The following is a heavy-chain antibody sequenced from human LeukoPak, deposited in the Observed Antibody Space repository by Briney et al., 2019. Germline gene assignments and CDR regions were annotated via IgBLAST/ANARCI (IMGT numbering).Heavy chain of an antibody. V-gene: IGHV4-34*01. CDR3: ASSLWFGELLS. J-gene: IGHJ4*02. CDR2: INHSGST. Sequence: PGGSLRLSCAASGFTFSSYAMSWIRQPPGKGLEWIGEINHSGSTNYNPSLKSRVTISVDTSKNQFSLKLSSVTAADTAVYYCASSLWFGELLSWGQGTLVTVSS. D-gene: IGHD3-10*01. CDR1: GFTFSSYA.